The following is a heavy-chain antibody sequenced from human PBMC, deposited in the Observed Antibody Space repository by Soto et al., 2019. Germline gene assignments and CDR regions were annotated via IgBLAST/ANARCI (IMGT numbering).Heavy chain of an antibody. J-gene: IGHJ1*01. V-gene: IGHV1-69*08. Sequence: QVQLVQSGAEVKKPGSSVKVSCKASGDTFSSDSISWVRQAPGQGLEWMGRIIPMSGITNYAQKFQGRVTIIPDKSTSTAYMELSSLRYEDTAMYDCARECRRGSCLGYFQYWGQGTLVTVSS. CDR2: IIPMSGIT. D-gene: IGHD2-15*01. CDR1: GDTFSSDS. CDR3: ARECRRGSCLGYFQY.